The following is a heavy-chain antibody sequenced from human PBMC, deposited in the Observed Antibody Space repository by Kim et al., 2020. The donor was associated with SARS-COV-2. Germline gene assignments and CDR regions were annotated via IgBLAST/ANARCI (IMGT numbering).Heavy chain of an antibody. J-gene: IGHJ1*01. CDR3: ARDRCSSTSCYISEYFQH. Sequence: KGRFTISRDNAKNSLYLQMNSLRDEDTAVYYCARDRCSSTSCYISEYFQHWGQGTLVTVSS. D-gene: IGHD2-2*02. V-gene: IGHV3-48*02.